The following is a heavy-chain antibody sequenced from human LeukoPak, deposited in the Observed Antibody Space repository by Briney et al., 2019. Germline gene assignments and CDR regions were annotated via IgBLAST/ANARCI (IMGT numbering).Heavy chain of an antibody. CDR1: GFTFSTYP. CDR3: ARDRHIAAAGYYFDY. CDR2: IADDGKDK. V-gene: IGHV3-30*04. D-gene: IGHD6-25*01. Sequence: RSLRLSCAASGFTFSTYPIHWVRQAPGKGLEWVAVIADDGKDKHYVESVKGRFTISRDNSKNTLYLQMNSLRVEDTAVYYCARDRHIAAAGYYFDYWGQGTLVTVSS. J-gene: IGHJ4*02.